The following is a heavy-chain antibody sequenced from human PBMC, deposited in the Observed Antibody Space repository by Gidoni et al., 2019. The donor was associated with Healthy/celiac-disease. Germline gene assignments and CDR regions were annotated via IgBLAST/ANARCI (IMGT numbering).Heavy chain of an antibody. CDR3: ARDGYCSGGSCYGYFDY. V-gene: IGHV3-30*03. D-gene: IGHD2-15*01. CDR2: ISYDGSNK. J-gene: IGHJ4*02. Sequence: QVQLVESGGGVVQPGRSLRLSCAASGFTFSSYGMHWVRQAPGKGLEWVAVISYDGSNKYYADSVKGRFTISRDNFKNTLYLQMNSLRAEDTAVYYCARDGYCSGGSCYGYFDYWGQGTLVTVSS. CDR1: GFTFSSYG.